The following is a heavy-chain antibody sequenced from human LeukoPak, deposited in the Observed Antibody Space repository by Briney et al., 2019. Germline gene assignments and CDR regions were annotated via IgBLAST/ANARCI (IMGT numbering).Heavy chain of an antibody. J-gene: IGHJ4*02. CDR1: GGSFSGCY. D-gene: IGHD1-1*01. CDR3: ARDDYWNPFDY. CDR2: INHSGST. Sequence: PSETLSLTCAVYGGSFSGCYWSWIRQPPGKGLEWIGEINHSGSTNYNPSLKSRVTISVDTSKNQFSLKLSSVTAADTAVYYCARDDYWNPFDYWGQGTLVTVSS. V-gene: IGHV4-34*01.